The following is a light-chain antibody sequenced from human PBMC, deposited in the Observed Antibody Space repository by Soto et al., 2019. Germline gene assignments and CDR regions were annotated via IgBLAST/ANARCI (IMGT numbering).Light chain of an antibody. CDR1: QSISSW. Sequence: DIQMTQSPSTLSASVGDRVTITCRASQSISSWLAWYQQKPGKAPKLLIYDASSLESGVPSRFCGSGSGTEFTLPISSLQPDDFATYYCQQYNSYAGTFGQGTKVEIK. CDR3: QQYNSYAGT. V-gene: IGKV1-5*01. J-gene: IGKJ1*01. CDR2: DAS.